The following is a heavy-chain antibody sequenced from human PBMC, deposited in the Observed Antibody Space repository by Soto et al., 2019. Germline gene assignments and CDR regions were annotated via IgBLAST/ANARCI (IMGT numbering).Heavy chain of an antibody. D-gene: IGHD3-3*01. CDR2: ISFDGSNK. V-gene: IGHV3-30*04. J-gene: IGHJ4*02. CDR3: SRGHSASFGVVIIGYPADY. Sequence: PGGPLRLSCAASGFTFSSYAMHWVRQGPGTGLEWVAVISFDGSNKYYADYVKGRFTLSRDNYKNTLYLQMNSLRAEDTAVYYCSRGHSASFGVVIIGYPADYWGQGT. CDR1: GFTFSSYA.